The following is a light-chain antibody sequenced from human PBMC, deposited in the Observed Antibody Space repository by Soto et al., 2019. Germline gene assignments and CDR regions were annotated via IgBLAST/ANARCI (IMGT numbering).Light chain of an antibody. CDR1: SSDVGGYNY. J-gene: IGLJ2*01. V-gene: IGLV2-14*01. Sequence: QSALTQSASVSGSPGQSITISCTGTSSDVGGYNYVSWYQQHPGKAPKLMIYEVSNRPSGVSNRFSGSKSGNTASLTISGLQAEDEADYYCSSYTSSSTEVVFGGGTKLTVL. CDR2: EVS. CDR3: SSYTSSSTEVV.